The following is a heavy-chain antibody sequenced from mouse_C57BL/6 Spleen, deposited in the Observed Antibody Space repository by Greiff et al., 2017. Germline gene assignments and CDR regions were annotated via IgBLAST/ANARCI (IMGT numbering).Heavy chain of an antibody. Sequence: QVHVKQPGAELVMPGASVKLSCKASGYTFTSYWMHWVKQRPGQGLEWIGEIDPSDSYTNYNQKFKGKSTLTVDKSSSTAYMQLSSLTSEDSAVYYCAKGLTGEASYWGQGTLVTVSA. CDR3: AKGLTGEASY. V-gene: IGHV1-69*01. J-gene: IGHJ3*01. CDR1: GYTFTSYW. D-gene: IGHD2-13*01. CDR2: IDPSDSYT.